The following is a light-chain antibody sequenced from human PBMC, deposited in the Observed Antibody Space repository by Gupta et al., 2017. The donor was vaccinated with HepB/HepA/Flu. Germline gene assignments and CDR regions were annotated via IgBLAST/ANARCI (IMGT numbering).Light chain of an antibody. CDR1: QSVSSN. CDR3: QQYNNWPLLT. V-gene: IGKV3-15*01. J-gene: IGKJ4*01. Sequence: EIVMTQSPATLSVSPGERATLSCRASQSVSSNLAWYQQKPGQAPRLLIYDASPRATGIAARLSGSGSGTEFTLTISSLQSEDFAVYYCQQYNNWPLLTFGGGTKVEIK. CDR2: DAS.